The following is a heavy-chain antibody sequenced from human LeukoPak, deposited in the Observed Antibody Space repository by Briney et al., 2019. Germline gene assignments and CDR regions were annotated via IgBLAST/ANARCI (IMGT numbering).Heavy chain of an antibody. Sequence: SVKVSCKASGFTFTSSAVQWVRQARGQRLEWIGWIVVGSGNTNYAQKFQERVTITRDMSTSTAYMELSSLRSEDTAVYYCARDPQDYYDSSGYYPSDYWGQGTLVTVSS. CDR1: GFTFTSSA. CDR2: IVVGSGNT. D-gene: IGHD3-22*01. CDR3: ARDPQDYYDSSGYYPSDY. V-gene: IGHV1-58*01. J-gene: IGHJ4*02.